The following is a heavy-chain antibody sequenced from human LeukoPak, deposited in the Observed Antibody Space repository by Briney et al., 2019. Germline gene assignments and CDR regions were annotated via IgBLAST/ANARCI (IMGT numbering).Heavy chain of an antibody. CDR3: ARGAIRPRY. CDR1: GGSFSDYY. D-gene: IGHD5-24*01. CDR2: INHSGST. Sequence: SETLSLTCAVYGGSFSDYYWSWIRQPPGKGLEWIGEINHSGSTNYNPSLKSRVNISVDTSKNQFSLKLSSVTAADTAVYYCARGAIRPRYWGQGTLVTVSS. J-gene: IGHJ4*02. V-gene: IGHV4-34*01.